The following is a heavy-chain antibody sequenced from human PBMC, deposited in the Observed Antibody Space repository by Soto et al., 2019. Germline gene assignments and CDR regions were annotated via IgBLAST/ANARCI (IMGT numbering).Heavy chain of an antibody. J-gene: IGHJ4*02. CDR3: ARDLYYYGSGTYSGGY. Sequence: QVQLVQSGAEVKKPGASVKVSCKASGYTFSNYGFTWVRQAPGQGLEWMGWISAYNGNTNYAQNLQGRVTMTTDTSTSTDYMELRSLRSDDTAVYYCARDLYYYGSGTYSGGYWGQGTLVTVSS. D-gene: IGHD3-10*01. V-gene: IGHV1-18*01. CDR1: GYTFSNYG. CDR2: ISAYNGNT.